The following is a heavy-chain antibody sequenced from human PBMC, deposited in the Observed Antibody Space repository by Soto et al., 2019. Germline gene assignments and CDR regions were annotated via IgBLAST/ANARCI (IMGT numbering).Heavy chain of an antibody. CDR2: ISVYNGNT. V-gene: IGHV1-18*01. CDR1: GYSFATSG. Sequence: ASVKVSCKASGYSFATSGISWVRQAPGQGLEWMGWISVYNGNTNYDQKLHDRVTMTTDTSTTTAYLELRSLRSDDTAVYYCARAGQYYDSSGYVDWGQGTLVTVSS. D-gene: IGHD3-22*01. J-gene: IGHJ4*02. CDR3: ARAGQYYDSSGYVD.